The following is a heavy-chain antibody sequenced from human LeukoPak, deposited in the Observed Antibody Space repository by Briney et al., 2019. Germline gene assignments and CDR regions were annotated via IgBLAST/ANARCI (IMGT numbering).Heavy chain of an antibody. J-gene: IGHJ6*02. D-gene: IGHD5-12*01. Sequence: GGSLRLSCAASGFTFSNYWMHCVRQAPGKGLVWVSRINSDGATVTYSDSVKGRFTISRDNAKDTVFLQMTSLSAEDTAVYYCARAMATIFSYVMDVWGQGTTVTVSS. CDR3: ARAMATIFSYVMDV. CDR1: GFTFSNYW. V-gene: IGHV3-74*01. CDR2: INSDGATV.